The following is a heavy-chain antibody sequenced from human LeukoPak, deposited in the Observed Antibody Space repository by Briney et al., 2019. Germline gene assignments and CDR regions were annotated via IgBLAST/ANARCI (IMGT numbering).Heavy chain of an antibody. CDR2: IYGGGST. J-gene: IGHJ3*02. CDR3: ARRANDAFDI. Sequence: GGSLRLSCAASGFTVSSNYMSWVRQAPGKGLEWVSVIYGGGSTYYADSVKGRFTIPRDNSKNTLYLQMNSLRAEDTAVYYCARRANDAFDIWGQGTMVTVSS. CDR1: GFTVSSNY. D-gene: IGHD4/OR15-4a*01. V-gene: IGHV3-53*01.